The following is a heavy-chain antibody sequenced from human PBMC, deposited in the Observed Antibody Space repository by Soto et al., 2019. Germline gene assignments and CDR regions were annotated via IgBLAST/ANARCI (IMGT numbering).Heavy chain of an antibody. CDR1: GGTLTISSHG. CDR2: IIAMFGTA. CDR3: GEPCSRSERLRSHGMDD. D-gene: IGHD3-10*02. J-gene: IGHJ6*02. Sequence: SVKVSCKASGGTLTISSHGISWVRQAPGQGLEWMGGIIAMFGTANYAQKFQGRVTITADESTSTAYMELSSLRSEDTAEYYGGEPCSRSERLRSHGMDDWGPGTAVTVSS. V-gene: IGHV1-69*13.